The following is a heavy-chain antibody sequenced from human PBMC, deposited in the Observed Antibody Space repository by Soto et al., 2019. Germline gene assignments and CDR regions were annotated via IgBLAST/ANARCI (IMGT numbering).Heavy chain of an antibody. V-gene: IGHV3-30*18. CDR3: AKDAGSTEYFFAS. Sequence: VKLVQAGGGLVQPGRSLRLSCAASGFTFRTYAMHWVRQAPGKGLEWVAVISHDGSNTDYGDSVKGRFTISRDNSKSTLSLQMNSLRPEDTGVYYCAKDAGSTEYFFASWGQGTLVSVSS. CDR1: GFTFRTYA. J-gene: IGHJ4*02. CDR2: ISHDGSNT.